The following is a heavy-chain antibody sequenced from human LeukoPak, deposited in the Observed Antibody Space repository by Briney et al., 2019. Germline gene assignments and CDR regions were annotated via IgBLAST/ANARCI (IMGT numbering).Heavy chain of an antibody. CDR3: ASETSGHYNLRYFDWLAR. V-gene: IGHV3-74*01. J-gene: IGHJ4*02. CDR2: INSDGSST. CDR1: GFTFSSYW. D-gene: IGHD3-9*01. Sequence: PGGSLRLSCAASGFTFSSYWMHWVRQAPGKGLVWVSRINSDGSSTSYADSVKGRFTISRDNAKNTLYLQMNSLRAEDTAVYYCASETSGHYNLRYFDWLARWGQGTLVTVSS.